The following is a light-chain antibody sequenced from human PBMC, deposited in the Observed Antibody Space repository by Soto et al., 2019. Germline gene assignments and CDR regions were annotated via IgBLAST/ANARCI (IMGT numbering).Light chain of an antibody. V-gene: IGKV3-15*01. CDR2: IAS. CDR1: QGVSSY. Sequence: ETVMTQSPATLSLSPGESATLSCRASQGVSSYLSWYQQKPGQAPRLLIYIASTRANGIPARFSGSGSGTEFPHTLVSVHSEDFAVYYCKQYNNCSLYTFGYRNQLQIK. CDR3: KQYNNCSLYT. J-gene: IGKJ2*01.